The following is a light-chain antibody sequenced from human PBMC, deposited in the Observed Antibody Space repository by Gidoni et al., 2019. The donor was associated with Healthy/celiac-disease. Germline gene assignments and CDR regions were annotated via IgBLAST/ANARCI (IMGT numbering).Light chain of an antibody. CDR2: AAS. Sequence: FQMTQSPSSLSASVGDRVTITCRASQSISSYLNWYQQKPGKAPKLLIYAASSLKSGVPSRFSGSGSGTDFTLTISSLQTEDFATYYCQQSYSTPWTFGQGTKVEIK. CDR3: QQSYSTPWT. J-gene: IGKJ1*01. CDR1: QSISSY. V-gene: IGKV1-39*01.